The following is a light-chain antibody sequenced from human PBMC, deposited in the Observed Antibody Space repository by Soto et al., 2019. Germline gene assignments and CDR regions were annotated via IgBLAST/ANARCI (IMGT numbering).Light chain of an antibody. V-gene: IGLV2-8*01. CDR2: EVS. CDR3: SSYAGSNNLYV. Sequence: GPAQPPSASGAPGQSVPISCTGTSSDVGGYNYVSWYQQHPGKAPKLMIYEVSKRPSGVPDRFSGSKSGNTASLTVSGLQAEDEADYYCSSYAGSNNLYVFGTGTNVTGL. CDR1: SSDVGGYNY. J-gene: IGLJ1*01.